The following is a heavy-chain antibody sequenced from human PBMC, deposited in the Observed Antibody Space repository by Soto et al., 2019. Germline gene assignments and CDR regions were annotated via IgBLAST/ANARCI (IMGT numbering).Heavy chain of an antibody. D-gene: IGHD5-12*01. J-gene: IGHJ4*02. CDR3: AQEYDTGYDFAYFDY. CDR1: GFSFDDYA. V-gene: IGHV3-23*01. Sequence: EVQLLESGGGLVKPGGSLRLSCAASGFSFDDYAMSWVRQAAGKGLEWVSAISGSGDNTYYADSVKGRFTISRDNSKNTIYLLFDSLRAEDTSVYYCAQEYDTGYDFAYFDYWGQGTLVTVSS. CDR2: ISGSGDNT.